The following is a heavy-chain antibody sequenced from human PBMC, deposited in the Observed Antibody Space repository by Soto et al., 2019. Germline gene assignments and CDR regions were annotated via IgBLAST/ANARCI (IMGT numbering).Heavy chain of an antibody. CDR1: GGTFSSYA. V-gene: IGHV1-69*13. J-gene: IGHJ5*02. D-gene: IGHD3-16*01. Sequence: SVKVSCKASGGTFSSYAISWVRQAPGQGLEWMGGIIPIFGTANYAQRFQGRVTITADESTSTAYMELSSLRSEDTAVYYCARVTLENSRLLDPSAQGSLVIGSS. CDR2: IIPIFGTA. CDR3: ARVTLENSRLLDP.